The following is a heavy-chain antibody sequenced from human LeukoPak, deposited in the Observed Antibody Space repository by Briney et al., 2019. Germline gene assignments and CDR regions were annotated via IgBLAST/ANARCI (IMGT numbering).Heavy chain of an antibody. Sequence: SETLSPTCTVSGGSISSSSYYWGWIRQPPGKGLEWIGSIYYSGSTYYNPSLKSRVTISVDTSKNQFSLKLSSVTAADTAVYYCARQEQWPLYYFDYWGQGTLVTVSS. D-gene: IGHD6-19*01. J-gene: IGHJ4*02. CDR1: GGSISSSSYY. V-gene: IGHV4-39*01. CDR2: IYYSGST. CDR3: ARQEQWPLYYFDY.